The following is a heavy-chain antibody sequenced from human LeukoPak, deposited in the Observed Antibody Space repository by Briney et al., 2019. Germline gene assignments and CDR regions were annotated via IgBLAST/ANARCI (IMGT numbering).Heavy chain of an antibody. CDR3: ASAYSYGFRY. CDR2: ISYDGSNK. Sequence: GGSLRLSCAASGFTFSSYWMSWVRQAPGKGLEWVAVISYDGSNKYYADSVKGRFTISRDNSKNTLYLQMNSLRAEDTAVYYCASAYSYGFRYWGQGTLVTVSS. V-gene: IGHV3-30-3*01. J-gene: IGHJ4*02. D-gene: IGHD5-18*01. CDR1: GFTFSSYW.